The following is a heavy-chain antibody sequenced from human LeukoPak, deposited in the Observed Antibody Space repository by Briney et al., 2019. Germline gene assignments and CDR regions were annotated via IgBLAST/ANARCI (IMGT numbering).Heavy chain of an antibody. D-gene: IGHD6-13*01. CDR3: ARDLSIAAAKN. Sequence: PGGSLRLSCAASGFTVSSNYMSWVRQAPRKGLEWVSVIYSSGSTYYADSVKDRFTISRDNSKNTLYLQMNSLRAEDTAVYYCARDLSIAAAKNWGQGTLVTVSS. V-gene: IGHV3-66*01. J-gene: IGHJ4*02. CDR1: GFTVSSNY. CDR2: IYSSGST.